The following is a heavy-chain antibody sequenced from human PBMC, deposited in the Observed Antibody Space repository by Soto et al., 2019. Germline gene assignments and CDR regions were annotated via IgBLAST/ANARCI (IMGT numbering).Heavy chain of an antibody. D-gene: IGHD3-22*01. Sequence: KSSETLSLTXTVSGGSISSYYWSWIRQPPGKGLEWIGYIYYSGSTNYNPSLKSRVTISVDTSKNQFSLKLSSVTAADTAVYYCARGKNYYDSSGYWYWGQGTLVTVSS. J-gene: IGHJ4*02. CDR2: IYYSGST. V-gene: IGHV4-59*01. CDR1: GGSISSYY. CDR3: ARGKNYYDSSGYWY.